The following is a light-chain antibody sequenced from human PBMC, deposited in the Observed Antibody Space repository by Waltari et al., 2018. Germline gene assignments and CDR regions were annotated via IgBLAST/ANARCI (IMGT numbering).Light chain of an antibody. CDR1: QSVDTS. J-gene: IGKJ5*01. Sequence: EVVLTQSPATLSLSPGERASLSCRASQSVDTSLAWYQQKPGQAPRLLIYDASNRATGIPPRFSGSGSGTDFTLTISSLEPEEFTVYYCQQHSNWPPSITFGQGTRLE. CDR2: DAS. V-gene: IGKV3-11*01. CDR3: QQHSNWPPSIT.